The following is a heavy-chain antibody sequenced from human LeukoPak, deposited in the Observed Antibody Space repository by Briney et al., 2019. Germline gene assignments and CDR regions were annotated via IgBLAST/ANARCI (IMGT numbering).Heavy chain of an antibody. Sequence: GESLKIFCKGSGYSFTSYWISWVRQMPGKGLEWMGRIDPSDSYTNYSPSFQGHVTISADKSISTAYLQWSSLKASDTAMYYCARTGVSYSSSWYLWFDPWGQGTLVTVSS. CDR1: GYSFTSYW. D-gene: IGHD6-13*01. V-gene: IGHV5-10-1*01. CDR2: IDPSDSYT. CDR3: ARTGVSYSSSWYLWFDP. J-gene: IGHJ5*02.